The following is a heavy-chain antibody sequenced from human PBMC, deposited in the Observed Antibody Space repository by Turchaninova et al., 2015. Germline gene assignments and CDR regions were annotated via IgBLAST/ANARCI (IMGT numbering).Heavy chain of an antibody. CDR3: ARGDRSFDL. CDR1: GFTFGNYW. Sequence: EVQLEESGGGLVQPGRSLGLSCAASGFTFGNYWMSWIRQAPGKGPGWVSNIKEDGSIKNSVDSLKARLTISRDNAKKSLFLQMNSLRVEDTAVYYCARGDRSFDLWGRGTLVTVSS. V-gene: IGHV3-7*01. J-gene: IGHJ2*01. CDR2: IKEDGSIK.